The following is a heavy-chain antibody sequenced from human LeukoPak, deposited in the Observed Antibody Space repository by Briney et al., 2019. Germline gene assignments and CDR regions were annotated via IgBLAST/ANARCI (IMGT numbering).Heavy chain of an antibody. V-gene: IGHV3-23*01. Sequence: GGSLRLSCAASGFTFSSYAMSRVRQAPGKGLEWVSTINGGGVNTHYADSVGGRFTISRDNSKNTLFLQMNSLRDEDTAVYYCAKDLYSNYGPADYWGQGNLVTVSS. D-gene: IGHD4-11*01. CDR3: AKDLYSNYGPADY. J-gene: IGHJ4*02. CDR2: INGGGVNT. CDR1: GFTFSSYA.